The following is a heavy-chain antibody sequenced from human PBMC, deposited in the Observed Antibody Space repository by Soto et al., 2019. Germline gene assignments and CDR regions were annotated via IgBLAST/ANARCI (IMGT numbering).Heavy chain of an antibody. CDR3: VRKDYSDWFFDL. D-gene: IGHD4-4*01. J-gene: IGHJ2*01. Sequence: QVQLQESGPGLVKPSGTLSLTCAVSGASISSSHWWRWVRQPPGKGLEWIGEIYHSGSTYYNASLKSRVAISLDKYKNQFSLKLRSVTDADTAVYYCVRKDYSDWFFDLWGRGTLVTVSS. V-gene: IGHV4-4*02. CDR1: GASISSSHW. CDR2: IYHSGST.